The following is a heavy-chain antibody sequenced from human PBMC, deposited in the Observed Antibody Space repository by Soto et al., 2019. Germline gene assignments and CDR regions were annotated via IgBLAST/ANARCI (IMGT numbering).Heavy chain of an antibody. Sequence: GGSLRLSCAASGSTFSNIAMIWVRQAPGKGLEWVSSIGGSGGGITYADSMKGRFTISRDNSKNTLYLQINSLRAEDTAVYFCAKPNLYCSSTSCYDYWGQGTLVTVSS. CDR2: IGGSGGGI. CDR3: AKPNLYCSSTSCYDY. D-gene: IGHD2-2*01. J-gene: IGHJ4*02. V-gene: IGHV3-23*01. CDR1: GSTFSNIA.